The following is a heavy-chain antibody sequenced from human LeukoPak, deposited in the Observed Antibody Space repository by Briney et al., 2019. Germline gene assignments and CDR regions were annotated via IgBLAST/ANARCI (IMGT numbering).Heavy chain of an antibody. D-gene: IGHD6-19*01. J-gene: IGHJ4*02. CDR1: GGSISSYY. CDR3: ARHTSGRDYFDY. CDR2: IFHSGST. Sequence: SETLSLTCTVSGGSISSYYWSWFRQPPGKRLEWIGYIFHSGSTNYNPSLKSRVTISVDTSKNQFSLKLSSVTAADTAVYYCARHTSGRDYFDYWGQGTLVTVSS. V-gene: IGHV4-59*08.